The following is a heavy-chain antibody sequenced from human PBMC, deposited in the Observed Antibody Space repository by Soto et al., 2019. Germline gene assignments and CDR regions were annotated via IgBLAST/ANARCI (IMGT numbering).Heavy chain of an antibody. D-gene: IGHD2-2*01. V-gene: IGHV3-74*01. Sequence: EVQLVESGGGSVQPGGSLRLSCAASGFTFSSYWMHWVRQAPGKGLVWVSRINSDGSSTSYADSVKGRFTISRDNAKNTLYLQMNSLRAEDTAVYYCARMIWGYCSSTSCYDAFDIWGQGTMVTVSS. J-gene: IGHJ3*02. CDR3: ARMIWGYCSSTSCYDAFDI. CDR1: GFTFSSYW. CDR2: INSDGSST.